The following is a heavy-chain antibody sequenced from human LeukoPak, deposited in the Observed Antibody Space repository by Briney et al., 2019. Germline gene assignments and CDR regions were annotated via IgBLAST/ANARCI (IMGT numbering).Heavy chain of an antibody. V-gene: IGHV4-34*01. CDR2: INHSGST. D-gene: IGHD3-22*01. CDR3: ARDTYYYDSSGYNDAFDI. Sequence: SETLSLPCTVSAGSISDYYWRWIRQPPEKGLEWIGGINHSGSTNYNPSLKSRVTISVDTSKNQFSLKLSSVTAADTAVYYCARDTYYYDSSGYNDAFDIWGQGTMVTVSS. J-gene: IGHJ3*02. CDR1: AGSISDYY.